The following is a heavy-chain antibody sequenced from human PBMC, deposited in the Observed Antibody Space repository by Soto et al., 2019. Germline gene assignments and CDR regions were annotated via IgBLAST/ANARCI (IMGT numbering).Heavy chain of an antibody. V-gene: IGHV1-58*02. CDR3: AAVRGYSYGANYGMDV. J-gene: IGHJ6*02. CDR1: GFTFTSSA. CDR2: IVVGSSNT. D-gene: IGHD5-18*01. Sequence: QMQLVQSGPEVKKPGTSVKVSCKASGFTFTSSAMQWVRQARGQRLEGIGWIVVGSSNTNYAQKFQERVTITRDMSTSTAYMELSSLRSEDTAVYYCAAVRGYSYGANYGMDVWGQGTTVTVSS.